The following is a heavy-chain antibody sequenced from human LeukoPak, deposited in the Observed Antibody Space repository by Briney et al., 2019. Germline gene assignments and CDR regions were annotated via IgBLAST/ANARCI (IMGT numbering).Heavy chain of an antibody. CDR3: AKDRSITPAAED. CDR1: GFTFSSYA. D-gene: IGHD1-14*01. V-gene: IGHV3-23*01. Sequence: GGSLRLSCAASGFTFSSYAMGWVRQAPGKGLEWVSAISGSGGSTYYADSVKGRFTISRDNSKNTLYLQLNSLRAEDTAVYHCAKDRSITPAAEDWGQGTLVTVSS. CDR2: ISGSGGST. J-gene: IGHJ4*02.